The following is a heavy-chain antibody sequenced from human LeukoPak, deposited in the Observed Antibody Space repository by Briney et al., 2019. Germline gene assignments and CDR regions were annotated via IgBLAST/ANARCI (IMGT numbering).Heavy chain of an antibody. Sequence: GGSLRLSCAASGFSFNTYGMHWVRQAPGKGLEWVAVAYSDGSTKYYADSAKGRFTISRDNSKNTLYLQMNSLRVEDTAVYFCASGRDFYYDTSGWWGQGTLVTVSS. J-gene: IGHJ4*02. CDR2: AYSDGSTK. CDR1: GFSFNTYG. V-gene: IGHV3-33*03. CDR3: ASGRDFYYDTSGW. D-gene: IGHD3-22*01.